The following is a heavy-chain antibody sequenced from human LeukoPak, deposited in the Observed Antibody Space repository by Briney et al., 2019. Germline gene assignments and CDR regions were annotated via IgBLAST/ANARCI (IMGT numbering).Heavy chain of an antibody. V-gene: IGHV3-30*04. J-gene: IGHJ3*02. D-gene: IGHD3-22*01. Sequence: PGGSLRLSCAASGFTFSSYAMHWVRQAPGKGLEWVAVISYDGSNKYYADSVKGRFTISRDNSKNTLYLQMNSLRAEDTAVYYCLAEYYYDSSGYYYPNDDAFDIWGQGTMVTVSS. CDR3: LAEYYYDSSGYYYPNDDAFDI. CDR1: GFTFSSYA. CDR2: ISYDGSNK.